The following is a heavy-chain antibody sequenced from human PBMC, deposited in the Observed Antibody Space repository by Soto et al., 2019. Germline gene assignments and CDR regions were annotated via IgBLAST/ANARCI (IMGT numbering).Heavy chain of an antibody. CDR3: ARGRKPSSEQYYFDY. J-gene: IGHJ4*02. CDR2: INHSGST. D-gene: IGHD6-19*01. V-gene: IGHV4-34*01. CDR1: GGSFSGYY. Sequence: QVQLQQWGAGLLKPSETLSLTCAVYGGSFSGYYWSWIRQPPGKGLEWIGEINHSGSTNYNPSLKSRVTISVDTSKNQFSLKLSSVTAADAAVYYCARGRKPSSEQYYFDYWGQGTLVTVSS.